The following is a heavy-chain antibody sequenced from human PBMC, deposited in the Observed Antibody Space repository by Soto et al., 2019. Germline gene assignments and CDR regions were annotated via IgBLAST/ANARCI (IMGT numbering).Heavy chain of an antibody. J-gene: IGHJ4*02. Sequence: GGSLRLSCAASGFTFSSYAMSWVRQAPGKGLEWVSAISGSGGSTYYADSVKGRFTISRDNSKNTLYLQMNSLGAEDTAVYYCAKNSRYSYGPFGYWGQGTLVTGSS. CDR3: AKNSRYSYGPFGY. CDR1: GFTFSSYA. CDR2: ISGSGGST. D-gene: IGHD5-18*01. V-gene: IGHV3-23*01.